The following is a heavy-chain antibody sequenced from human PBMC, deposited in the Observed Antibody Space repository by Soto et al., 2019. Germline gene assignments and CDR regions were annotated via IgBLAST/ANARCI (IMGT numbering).Heavy chain of an antibody. CDR2: IYYSGRT. CDR1: GGSIASSSSYY. D-gene: IGHD3-3*01. V-gene: IGHV4-39*01. J-gene: IGHJ5*02. Sequence: PSETLSLTCTVSGGSIASSSSYYWGWIRQTPGKGLEWIGSIYYSGRTYYNPSLKSRVTISADTSKNQFSLKLNSVTAADTAVYYCARQPPTWSHNWFVPWGQGILVTVSS. CDR3: ARQPPTWSHNWFVP.